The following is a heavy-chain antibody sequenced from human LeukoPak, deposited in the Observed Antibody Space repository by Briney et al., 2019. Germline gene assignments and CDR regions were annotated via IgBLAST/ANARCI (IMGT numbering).Heavy chain of an antibody. Sequence: SETLSLTCTVSGGSISSSGSYWAWIRQPPGKGLEWIANVYYNGNTYYNSSLKSRVTISVDTSKKQFSLNLRSVTAADTAVYYCARLLSPGWFDPWGQGTLVTVSS. CDR2: VYYNGNT. J-gene: IGHJ5*02. V-gene: IGHV4-39*01. D-gene: IGHD1-26*01. CDR3: ARLLSPGWFDP. CDR1: GGSISSSGSY.